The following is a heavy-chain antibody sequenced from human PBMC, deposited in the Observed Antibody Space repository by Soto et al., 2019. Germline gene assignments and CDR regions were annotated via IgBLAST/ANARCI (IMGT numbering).Heavy chain of an antibody. V-gene: IGHV3-7*01. CDR2: IKQDGSEK. CDR3: ARVVRCSGGSCYGWYFDL. Sequence: ESGGGLVQPGGSLRLSCAASGFTFSSYWMSWVRQAPGKGLEWVANIKQDGSEKNYVDSLKGRFTISRDNAKNSLYLQMNSLRAEDTAVYYCARVVRCSGGSCYGWYFDLWGRGTLVTVSS. J-gene: IGHJ2*01. CDR1: GFTFSSYW. D-gene: IGHD2-15*01.